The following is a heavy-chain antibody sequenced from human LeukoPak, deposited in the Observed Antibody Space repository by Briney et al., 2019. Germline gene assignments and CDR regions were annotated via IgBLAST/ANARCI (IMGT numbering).Heavy chain of an antibody. CDR3: AREGAARNFDY. Sequence: SETLSLTCTVSGGSISNYYWSWIRQPAGKGLEWIGRIYTSGSTNFNPSLKSRVSISLDTSQNQFSLKVSTVTAADTAVYYCAREGAARNFDYWGQGILVTVSS. CDR1: GGSISNYY. CDR2: IYTSGST. V-gene: IGHV4-4*07. D-gene: IGHD6-6*01. J-gene: IGHJ4*02.